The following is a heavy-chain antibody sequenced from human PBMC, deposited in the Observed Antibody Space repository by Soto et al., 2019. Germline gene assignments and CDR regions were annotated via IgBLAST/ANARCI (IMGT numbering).Heavy chain of an antibody. CDR3: ARTPMP. CDR1: GGYISTYF. CDR2: IHYNGST. V-gene: IGHV4-59*12. J-gene: IGHJ5*02. Sequence: SETLSLTCTVSGGYISTYFWSWIRQPPGRGLEWIAYIHYNGSTKSNPSLKSRVTISVDTSKNQFSLKLSSVTAADTAVYYCARTPMPWGQGTLVT. D-gene: IGHD2-2*01.